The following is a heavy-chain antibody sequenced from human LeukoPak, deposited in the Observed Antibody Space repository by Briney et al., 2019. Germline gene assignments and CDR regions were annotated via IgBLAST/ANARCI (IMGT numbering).Heavy chain of an antibody. Sequence: GGSPRLSCAASGFTFSNAWMSWVRQAPGKGLEWVGRIKSKTDGGTTDYAAPVKGRFTISRDDSKNTLYLQMNSLKTEDTAVYYCTTELYYDSSGYYTKQTYDYWGQGTLVTVSS. D-gene: IGHD3-22*01. V-gene: IGHV3-15*01. CDR1: GFTFSNAW. CDR3: TTELYYDSSGYYTKQTYDY. CDR2: IKSKTDGGTT. J-gene: IGHJ4*02.